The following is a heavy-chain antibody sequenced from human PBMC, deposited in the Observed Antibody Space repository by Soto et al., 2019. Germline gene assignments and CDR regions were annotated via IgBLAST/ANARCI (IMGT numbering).Heavy chain of an antibody. CDR2: VNPHSGNT. Sequence: GASVKVSCKGFGYTFSDYDINWVRQAPGQGLEWMGWVNPHSGNTDYAQNFQGRVTMTRDFFTSTAYMELSSLTSEDTAVYYCARRARMGTQLWLPFELWAQGSLVTVSS. J-gene: IGHJ4*02. V-gene: IGHV1-8*01. D-gene: IGHD5-18*01. CDR3: ARRARMGTQLWLPFEL. CDR1: GYTFSDYD.